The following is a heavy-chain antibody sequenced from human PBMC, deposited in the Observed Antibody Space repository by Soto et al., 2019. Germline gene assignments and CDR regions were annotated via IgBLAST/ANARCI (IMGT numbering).Heavy chain of an antibody. Sequence: GGSLRLSCAASGFTFSSYEMNWVRQAPGEGMEWLSYITSSGSPIYYADSVKGRFTISRDSAKNSLYLQMNGLRAEDTAVYYCARSGYFDSGGYPYYYYGMDVWGQGTTVTVSS. CDR1: GFTFSSYE. CDR2: ITSSGSPI. CDR3: ARSGYFDSGGYPYYYYGMDV. V-gene: IGHV3-48*03. J-gene: IGHJ6*02. D-gene: IGHD3-22*01.